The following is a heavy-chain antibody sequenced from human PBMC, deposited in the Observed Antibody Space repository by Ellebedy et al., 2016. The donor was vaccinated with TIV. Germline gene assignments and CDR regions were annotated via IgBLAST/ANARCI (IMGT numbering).Heavy chain of an antibody. D-gene: IGHD3-3*01. CDR3: VGFGVFNL. CDR1: GFSFSNFC. J-gene: IGHJ5*02. CDR2: IKTDGSET. V-gene: IGHV3-7*01. Sequence: PGGSLRLSCAALGFSFSNFCLSWVRQAPGKGLEWVAHIKTDGSETYYVDSVKGRFTISRENAKNALFLQMDGLSVDDSAVYYCVGFGVFNLWGQGAPVTVSS.